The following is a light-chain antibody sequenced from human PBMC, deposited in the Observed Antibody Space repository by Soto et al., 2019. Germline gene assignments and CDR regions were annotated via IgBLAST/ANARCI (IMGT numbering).Light chain of an antibody. CDR3: QQYNSYS. Sequence: IQMTQSPSTLPAAVVHRVTITCRASKSISNWLAWYPQKPGTAPKYRIYHASTLESGVSSRFSGSGSGTEFTLTISSLQPDDFATYYCQQYNSYSFGQGTKVDIK. CDR2: HAS. J-gene: IGKJ1*01. V-gene: IGKV1-5*01. CDR1: KSISNW.